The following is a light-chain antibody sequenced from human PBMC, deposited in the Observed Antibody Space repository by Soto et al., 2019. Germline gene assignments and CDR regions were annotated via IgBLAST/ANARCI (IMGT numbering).Light chain of an antibody. CDR1: QTISSW. CDR3: LQHKSYPWT. CDR2: DAS. Sequence: IQMTQSPSTLSGSVGDRVTITCRASQTISSWLAWYQQKPGKAPKRLIYDASTLQSGVPSRFSGAGSGAEFTITINGLQSEDFATYFCLQHKSYPWTFGQGTKVDIK. V-gene: IGKV1-5*01. J-gene: IGKJ1*01.